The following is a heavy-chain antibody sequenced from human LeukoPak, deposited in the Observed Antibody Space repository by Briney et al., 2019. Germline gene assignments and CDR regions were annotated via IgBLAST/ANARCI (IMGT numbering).Heavy chain of an antibody. Sequence: GGSLTLSCAASGFTVSTNYMNWVRQAPGKGLEWVSILYSGSDTYYADSVKGRFTISRDNSRNIPFLHMNSLNAEDTAIYYCARVGDHFHWFLDLWGRGTLVAVSS. CDR1: GFTVSTNY. D-gene: IGHD2-21*01. CDR3: ARVGDHFHWFLDL. CDR2: LYSGSDT. V-gene: IGHV3-53*01. J-gene: IGHJ2*01.